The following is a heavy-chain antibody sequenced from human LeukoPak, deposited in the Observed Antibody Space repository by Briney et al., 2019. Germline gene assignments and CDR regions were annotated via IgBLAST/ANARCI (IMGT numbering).Heavy chain of an antibody. CDR3: ASKMVEGSGSSWYWPFDY. J-gene: IGHJ4*02. Sequence: PSGTLSLTCAVSGGSISSSNWWSWVREPPGKGLEWIGEIYHSGSTNYNPSLKSRVTISVDKSKNQFSLKLSSVTAADTAVYYCASKMVEGSGSSWYWPFDYWGQGTLVTVSS. CDR2: IYHSGST. V-gene: IGHV4-4*02. D-gene: IGHD6-13*01. CDR1: GGSISSSNW.